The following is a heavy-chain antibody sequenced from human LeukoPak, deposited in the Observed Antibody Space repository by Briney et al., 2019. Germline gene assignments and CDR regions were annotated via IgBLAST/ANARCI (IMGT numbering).Heavy chain of an antibody. Sequence: GESLKISCKGSGYSFTTYWIGWVRQMPGKGLEWMGIIYPGDSDSDIRYSPSFQGQVTFSADKSISTAYLQWSSLKASDTAIYYCARSTCATGGDYWGQGTLVTVSS. CDR1: GYSFTTYW. V-gene: IGHV5-51*01. CDR3: ARSTCATGGDY. D-gene: IGHD1-1*01. CDR2: IYPGDSDSDI. J-gene: IGHJ4*02.